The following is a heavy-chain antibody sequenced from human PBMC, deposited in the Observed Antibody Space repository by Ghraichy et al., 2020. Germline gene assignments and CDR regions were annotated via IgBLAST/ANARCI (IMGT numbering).Heavy chain of an antibody. V-gene: IGHV3-74*01. CDR2: LNIDGTTV. CDR1: GFSFTDYW. J-gene: IGHJ4*02. D-gene: IGHD1-14*01. Sequence: LSLTCAASGFSFTDYWMHLVRQTPGRGLEWVSHLNIDGTTVNYADSVKGRFTISRDNAKNTMYLQMISLTVEDMAVYYCVRSYKDGLRHFDYWGQGTLVTVSS. CDR3: VRSYKDGLRHFDY.